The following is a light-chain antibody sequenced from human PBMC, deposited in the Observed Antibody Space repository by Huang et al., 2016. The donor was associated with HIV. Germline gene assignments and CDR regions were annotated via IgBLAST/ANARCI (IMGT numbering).Light chain of an antibody. Sequence: DVVLTQSPLSLPVTLGQPASISCSSSQSLVYSDGKTYLNWFHQRPGQSPRRLIYKVSNRDSGVPDRFSGRGSGTDFTLKISRVEAEDVGVYYCMQGIHSSGWTFGQGTKVEIK. CDR3: MQGIHSSGWT. V-gene: IGKV2-30*01. CDR2: KVS. CDR1: QSLVYSDGKTY. J-gene: IGKJ1*01.